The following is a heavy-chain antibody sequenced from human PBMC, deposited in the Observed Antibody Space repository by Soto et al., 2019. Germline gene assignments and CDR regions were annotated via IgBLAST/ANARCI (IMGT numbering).Heavy chain of an antibody. J-gene: IGHJ5*02. D-gene: IGHD2-15*01. Sequence: GASVKVSCKASGGTFSSYTISWVRQAPGQGLEWMGRIIPILGIANYAQKFQGRVTITADKSTSTAYMELSSLRSEDTAVYYCARDREGYCSGGSCYGWFDPWGQGTLVTVSS. CDR2: IIPILGIA. CDR1: GGTFSSYT. V-gene: IGHV1-69*04. CDR3: ARDREGYCSGGSCYGWFDP.